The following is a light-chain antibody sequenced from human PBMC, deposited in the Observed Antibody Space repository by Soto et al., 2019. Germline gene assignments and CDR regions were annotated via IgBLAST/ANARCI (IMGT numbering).Light chain of an antibody. V-gene: IGLV2-14*01. CDR1: RSDVGGYNY. Sequence: QSALNQPASVSGSPGQSITISCTGTRSDVGGYNYVSWYQQHPGKAPKLMIYEVSNRPSGVSNRFSGSKSGNTASLTISGLQAEDEADYYCSSYTSSSTLEVFGTGTKVTVL. J-gene: IGLJ1*01. CDR3: SSYTSSSTLEV. CDR2: EVS.